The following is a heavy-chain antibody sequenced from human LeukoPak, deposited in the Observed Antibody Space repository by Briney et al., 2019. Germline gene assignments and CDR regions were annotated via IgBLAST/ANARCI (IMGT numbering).Heavy chain of an antibody. CDR2: IYYSGST. Sequence: PSETLSLTCAVYGGSFSGYYWSWIRQPPGKGLEWIGYIYYSGSTYYNPSLKSRVTISVDTSKNQFSLKLSSVTAADTAVYYCASALGPLWFGELFPGPYYWGQGTLVTVSS. CDR3: ASALGPLWFGELFPGPYY. J-gene: IGHJ4*02. D-gene: IGHD3-10*01. V-gene: IGHV4-30-4*01. CDR1: GGSFSGYY.